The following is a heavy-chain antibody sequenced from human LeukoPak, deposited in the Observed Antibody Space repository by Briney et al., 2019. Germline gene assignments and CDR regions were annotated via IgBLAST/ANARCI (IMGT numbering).Heavy chain of an antibody. CDR1: GYTFTSYD. D-gene: IGHD3-22*01. V-gene: IGHV1-8*01. J-gene: IGHJ5*02. Sequence: GESLKISCKASGYTFTSYDINWVRQATGQGLEWMGWMNPNSGNTGYAQKFQGRVTMTRNTSISTAYMELSSLRSEDTAVYYCARGGSYYYDSSGYYTGKNWFDPWGQGTLVTVSS. CDR3: ARGGSYYYDSSGYYTGKNWFDP. CDR2: MNPNSGNT.